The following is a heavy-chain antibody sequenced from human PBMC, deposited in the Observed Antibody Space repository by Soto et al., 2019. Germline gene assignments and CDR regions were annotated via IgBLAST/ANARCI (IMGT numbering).Heavy chain of an antibody. D-gene: IGHD3-9*01. J-gene: IGHJ3*02. Sequence: TGGSLRLSCASSWFTVISNYMSWVRQAPGKGLEWVSVIYSGGSTYYADSVKGRFTISRDNSKNTLYLQMNSLRAEDTAVYYCARVLRYFDWDHDAFDIWGQGTMVTVSS. CDR2: IYSGGST. CDR1: WFTVISNY. CDR3: ARVLRYFDWDHDAFDI. V-gene: IGHV3-53*01.